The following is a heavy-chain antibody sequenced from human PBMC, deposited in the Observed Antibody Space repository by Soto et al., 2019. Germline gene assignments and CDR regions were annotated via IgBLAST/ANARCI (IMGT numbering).Heavy chain of an antibody. CDR1: GFTFSSYE. CDR3: ARGLSSGWFDY. Sequence: EVQLVESGGGLVQPGGSLRLSCVASGFTFSSYEMIWVRQAPGEGLECISYITRGGSTIHYADSVKGRFTISRDNAKKSLYLQMNSLRAEDTAVYYCARGLSSGWFDYWGQGTLVTVSA. D-gene: IGHD6-19*01. J-gene: IGHJ5*01. V-gene: IGHV3-48*03. CDR2: ITRGGSTI.